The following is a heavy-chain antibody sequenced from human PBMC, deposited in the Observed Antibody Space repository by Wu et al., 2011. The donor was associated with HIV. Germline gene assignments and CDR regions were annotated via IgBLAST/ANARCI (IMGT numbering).Heavy chain of an antibody. CDR3: ARGGSSAQLDLYYNHMDV. CDR2: ISAYNGDT. J-gene: IGHJ6*03. D-gene: IGHD6-6*01. CDR1: GYTFTNYA. V-gene: IGHV1-18*01. Sequence: QVQLVQSGAEVKKPGASVKVSCKASGYTFTNYAIHWVRQAPGQGLEWMGWISAYNGDTNYAQKLQDRVTMTTDTSTSTAYMELRSLRSDDTAVYYCARGGSSAQLDLYYNHMDVWGKGTTVTVSS.